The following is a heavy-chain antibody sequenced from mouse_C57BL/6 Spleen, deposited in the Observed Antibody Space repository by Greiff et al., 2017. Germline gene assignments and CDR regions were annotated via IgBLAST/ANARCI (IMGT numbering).Heavy chain of an antibody. CDR3: ARRGYYDYDVGAMDY. CDR2: IDPSDSYT. D-gene: IGHD2-4*01. J-gene: IGHJ4*01. Sequence: QVQLKQPGAELVMPGASVKLSCKASGYTFTSYWMHWVKQRPGQGLEWIGEIDPSDSYTNYNQKFKGKSTLTVDKSASTAYMQLSSLTSEDSAVYYCARRGYYDYDVGAMDYWGQGTSVTVSS. CDR1: GYTFTSYW. V-gene: IGHV1-69*01.